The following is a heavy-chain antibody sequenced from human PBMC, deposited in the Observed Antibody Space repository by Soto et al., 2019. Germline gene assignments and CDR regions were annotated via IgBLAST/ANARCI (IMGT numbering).Heavy chain of an antibody. Sequence: ASVKVSCKASGYTFTSYGISWVRQAPGQGLEWMGWISAYNGNTNYAQKLQGRVTMTTDTSTSTAYMELRSLRSDDTALYYCARVYCSGGSCYSIDYWGQGTLVTVSS. CDR3: ARVYCSGGSCYSIDY. CDR2: ISAYNGNT. V-gene: IGHV1-18*01. CDR1: GYTFTSYG. D-gene: IGHD2-15*01. J-gene: IGHJ4*02.